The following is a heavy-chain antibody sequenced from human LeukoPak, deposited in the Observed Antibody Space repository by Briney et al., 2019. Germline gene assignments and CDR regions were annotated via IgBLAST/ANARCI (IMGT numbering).Heavy chain of an antibody. J-gene: IGHJ5*02. CDR3: ARDAIQYDFWSGFAFDP. CDR2: IIPIFGTA. V-gene: IGHV1-69*13. Sequence: SVKVSCKASGGTFSSYAISWVRQAPGQGLEWMGGIIPIFGTANYAQKFQGRVTITADESTSSAYMELSSLRSEDTAVYYCARDAIQYDFWSGFAFDPWGQGTLVTVSS. D-gene: IGHD3-3*01. CDR1: GGTFSSYA.